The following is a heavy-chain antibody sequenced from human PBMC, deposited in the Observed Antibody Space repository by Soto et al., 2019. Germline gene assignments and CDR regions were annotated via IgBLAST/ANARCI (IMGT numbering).Heavy chain of an antibody. V-gene: IGHV2-5*02. D-gene: IGHD6-19*01. CDR1: GFSLNTGGVG. Sequence: QITLKESGPTVVKPTQTLTLTCSLSGFSLNTGGVGVGWIRQPPGKALEWLEVIYWDDDKSWNPSLRDRLTITRDASDAQVVLTVTNMDPVDTGTYYCARRRGGFGGGWTTPYFDYWGQGTLVTVSS. J-gene: IGHJ4*02. CDR2: IYWDDDK. CDR3: ARRRGGFGGGWTTPYFDY.